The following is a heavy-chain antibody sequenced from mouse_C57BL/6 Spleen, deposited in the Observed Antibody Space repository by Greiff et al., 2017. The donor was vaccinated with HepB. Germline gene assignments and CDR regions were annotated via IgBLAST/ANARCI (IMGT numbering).Heavy chain of an antibody. V-gene: IGHV1-26*01. D-gene: IGHD2-4*01. Sequence: VQLQQSGPELVKPGASVKISCKASGYTFTDYYMNWVKQSHGKSLEWIGDINPNNGGTSYNQKFKGKATLTVDKSSSTAYMELRSLTSEDSAVYYCAPIYYDYGDFDYWGQGTTLTVSS. CDR2: INPNNGGT. CDR1: GYTFTDYY. CDR3: APIYYDYGDFDY. J-gene: IGHJ2*01.